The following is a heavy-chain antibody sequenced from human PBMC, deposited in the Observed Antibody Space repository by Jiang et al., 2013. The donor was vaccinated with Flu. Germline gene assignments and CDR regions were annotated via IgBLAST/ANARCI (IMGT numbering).Heavy chain of an antibody. CDR1: GFTFSSYA. Sequence: VQLVESGGGVVQPGRSLRLSCAASGFTFSSYAMHWVRQAPGKGLEWVAVISYDGSNKYYADSVKGRFTISRDNSKNTLYLQMNSLRAEDTAVYYCARDAEMAEASDAFDIWGQGTMVTVSS. CDR3: ARDAEMAEASDAFDI. CDR2: ISYDGSNK. V-gene: IGHV3-30-3*01. J-gene: IGHJ3*02. D-gene: IGHD5-24*01.